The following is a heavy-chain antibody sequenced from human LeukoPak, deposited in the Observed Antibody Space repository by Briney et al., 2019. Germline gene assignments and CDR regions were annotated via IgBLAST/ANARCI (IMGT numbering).Heavy chain of an antibody. J-gene: IGHJ6*03. Sequence: SETLSLTCRVSGGSISSYYWNWIRQPPGMGLEWMGYIYYSGNTNYNPSLKSRVTISVDTSKNQFSLKLSSVTAADTAVYYCARGSVLLSMDVWGKGTTLTISS. CDR3: ARGSVLLSMDV. CDR2: IYYSGNT. CDR1: GGSISSYY. V-gene: IGHV4-59*01. D-gene: IGHD3-10*01.